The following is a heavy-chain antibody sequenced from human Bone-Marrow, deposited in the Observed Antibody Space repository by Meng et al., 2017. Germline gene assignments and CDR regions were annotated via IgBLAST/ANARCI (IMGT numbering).Heavy chain of an antibody. CDR1: GGTFSNYA. J-gene: IGHJ3*02. D-gene: IGHD1-26*01. V-gene: IGHV1-69*13. CDR2: IIPIFGTA. CDR3: ARDRVGAQNDAFDI. Sequence: SVKVSCKASGGTFSNYAISWVRQAPGQGLEWMGGIIPIFGTANYAQKFQGRVTITADESTSTAYMELNSLRSEDTAVYYCARDRVGAQNDAFDIWGQGTMVTVSS.